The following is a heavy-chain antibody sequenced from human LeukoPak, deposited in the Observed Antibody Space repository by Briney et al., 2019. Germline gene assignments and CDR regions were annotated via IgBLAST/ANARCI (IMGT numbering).Heavy chain of an antibody. D-gene: IGHD3-22*01. CDR1: GYKFSAYW. CDR2: IYPDDSDT. CDR3: ARPNITSYYDSRGYDAFDV. V-gene: IGHV5-51*01. Sequence: GESLQISCKGSGYKFSAYWIAWVRQMPGKGLEWMGIIYPDDSDTRYSPSFQGQVTISADKSGSTAYLQWSSLKASDTAMYFCARPNITSYYDSRGYDAFDVWGQGTIVTVSS. J-gene: IGHJ3*01.